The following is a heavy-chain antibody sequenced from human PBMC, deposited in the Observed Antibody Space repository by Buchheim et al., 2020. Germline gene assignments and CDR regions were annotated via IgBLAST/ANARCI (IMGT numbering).Heavy chain of an antibody. CDR1: GYTFTGYY. CDR2: INPFNGDT. J-gene: IGHJ4*02. CDR3: ARDLGSGWYFFDY. Sequence: QVQLVQSGAEVKKPGASVKVSCKASGYTFTGYYMHWVRQAPGQGLEWVGRINPFNGDTHYAQKFQGRVTMTSDTSISTADLELRRLRSDDTALYYCARDLGSGWYFFDYWGQGTL. D-gene: IGHD6-19*01. V-gene: IGHV1-2*02.